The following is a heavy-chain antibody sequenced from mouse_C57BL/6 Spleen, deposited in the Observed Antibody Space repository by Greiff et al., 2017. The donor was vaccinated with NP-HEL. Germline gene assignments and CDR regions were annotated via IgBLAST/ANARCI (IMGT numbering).Heavy chain of an antibody. CDR1: GYAFSSSW. CDR2: IYPGDGDT. Sequence: VQLQQSGPELVKPGASVKISCKASGYAFSSSWMNWVKQRPGKGLEWIGRIYPGDGDTNYNGKFKGKATLTADKSSSTAYMQLSSLTSEDSAVYFCARGDYSSSYYFDYWGQGTTLTVSS. V-gene: IGHV1-82*01. J-gene: IGHJ2*01. D-gene: IGHD1-1*01. CDR3: ARGDYSSSYYFDY.